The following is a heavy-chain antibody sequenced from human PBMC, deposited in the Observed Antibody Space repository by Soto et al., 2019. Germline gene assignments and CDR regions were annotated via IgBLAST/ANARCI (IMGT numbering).Heavy chain of an antibody. CDR1: GGDFKNYG. V-gene: IGHV1-69*12. CDR3: AREIAATGFHF. CDR2: IVPVFGSA. D-gene: IGHD3-9*01. J-gene: IGHJ4*02. Sequence: QVQLVQSGAEVKKPGSSVKVSCQTSGGDFKNYGISWVRQAPGQGLEWMGGIVPVFGSAKCGQIFQGRLTITADEATSTTYMELSGLKPEDTAVYYCAREIAATGFHFWGQGTLVIVSS.